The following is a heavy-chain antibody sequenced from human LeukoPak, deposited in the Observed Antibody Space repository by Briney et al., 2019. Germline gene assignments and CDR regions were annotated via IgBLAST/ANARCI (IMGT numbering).Heavy chain of an antibody. CDR2: ISDSGGRT. D-gene: IGHD3-22*01. Sequence: GGSMSFSCAASGSTFSSYAMSGVRTPPGKGLEWVSAISDSGGRTDYANYGKGRFTISRDNPKNTLYLQMNSLRVEDTAVYYCAKVIDDSSCYYYVESLLFDYWGQGTLVTVSS. J-gene: IGHJ4*02. V-gene: IGHV3-23*01. CDR1: GSTFSSYA. CDR3: AKVIDDSSCYYYVESLLFDY.